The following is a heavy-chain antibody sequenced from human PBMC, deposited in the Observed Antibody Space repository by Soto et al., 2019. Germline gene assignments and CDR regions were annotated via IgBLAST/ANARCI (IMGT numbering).Heavy chain of an antibody. CDR1: GFTFTSYG. J-gene: IGHJ4*02. V-gene: IGHV1-18*01. D-gene: IGHD6-19*01. CDR3: ARRTYSSGDSRYYLDY. CDR2: ISAYNCNT. Sequence: ASVKATCKASGFTFTSYGISWVRQAPGQGLEWKGWISAYNCNTNYAQKLKGIFTMTTDTSTSTAYMELRSLRSDDKAVYYCARRTYSSGDSRYYLDYWGQGTLVTVSS.